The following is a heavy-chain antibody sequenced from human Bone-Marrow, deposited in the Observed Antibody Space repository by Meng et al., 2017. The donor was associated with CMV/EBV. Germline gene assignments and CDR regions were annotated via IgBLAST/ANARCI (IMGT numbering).Heavy chain of an antibody. Sequence: GGSLRLSCAASGFTFSSYAMHWVRQAPGQGLEWMGWINANTGGTNYAQKFQGRVTMTRDTSLSTAYMELSRLRSDDTAVYYCAREGYCSSTSCSNDYWGQGTLVTGSS. D-gene: IGHD2-2*01. V-gene: IGHV1-2*02. J-gene: IGHJ4*02. CDR1: GFTFSSYA. CDR2: INANTGGT. CDR3: AREGYCSSTSCSNDY.